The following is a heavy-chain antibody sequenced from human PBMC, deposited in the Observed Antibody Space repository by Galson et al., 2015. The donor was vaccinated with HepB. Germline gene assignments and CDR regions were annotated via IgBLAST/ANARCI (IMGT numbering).Heavy chain of an antibody. V-gene: IGHV3-48*01. J-gene: IGHJ4*02. Sequence: SLRLSCAASGFTFSSYSMNWVRQAPGKGLEWVSYISSSSSTIYYADSVKGRFTISRDNAKNSLYLQMNSLRAEDTAVYYCYSGYNSYYFDYWGQGTLVTVSS. CDR1: GFTFSSYS. CDR3: YSGYNSYYFDY. CDR2: ISSSSSTI. D-gene: IGHD5-12*01.